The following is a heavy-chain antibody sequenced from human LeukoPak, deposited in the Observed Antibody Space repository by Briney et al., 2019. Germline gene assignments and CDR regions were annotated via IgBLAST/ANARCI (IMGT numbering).Heavy chain of an antibody. J-gene: IGHJ6*02. CDR3: ARAAAGLYYYYGMDV. CDR1: GGSFSGYY. V-gene: IGHV4-34*01. D-gene: IGHD6-13*01. Sequence: TSETLSLTCAVYGGSFSGYYWSWIRQPPGKGLEWIGEINHSGSTNYNPSLKSRVTISVDTSKNQFSLKLSSVTAADTAVYYCARAAAGLYYYYGMDVWSQGTTVTVSS. CDR2: INHSGST.